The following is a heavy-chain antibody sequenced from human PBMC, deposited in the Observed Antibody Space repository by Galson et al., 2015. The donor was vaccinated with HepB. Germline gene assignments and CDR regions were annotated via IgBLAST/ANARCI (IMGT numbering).Heavy chain of an antibody. CDR1: GGSISISTYC. CDR2: INHSGST. J-gene: IGHJ6*02. Sequence: SETLSLTCSVSGGSISISTYCWGWIRQPPGKGLEWIGEINHSGSTNYNPSLKSRVTISVDTSKNQFSLKLSSVTAADTAVYYCGSEVFLWFGELLQRGGMDVWGQGTTVTVSS. V-gene: IGHV4-39*07. D-gene: IGHD3-10*01. CDR3: GSEVFLWFGELLQRGGMDV.